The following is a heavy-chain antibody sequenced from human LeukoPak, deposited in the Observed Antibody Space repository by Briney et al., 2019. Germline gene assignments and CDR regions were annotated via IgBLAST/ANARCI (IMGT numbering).Heavy chain of an antibody. J-gene: IGHJ1*01. Sequence: SETLSLTCTVSGDSISSYYWSWIRQPAGKGLEWIGRIYTSGSTNYNPSLKSRVTMSVDTSKNQFSLKLSSVTAADTAVYYCARGGSKRRFAEYFQHWGQGTLVTVSS. D-gene: IGHD5-12*01. V-gene: IGHV4-4*07. CDR2: IYTSGST. CDR1: GDSISSYY. CDR3: ARGGSKRRFAEYFQH.